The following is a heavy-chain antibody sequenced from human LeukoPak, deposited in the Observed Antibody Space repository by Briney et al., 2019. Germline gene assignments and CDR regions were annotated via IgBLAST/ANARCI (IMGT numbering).Heavy chain of an antibody. V-gene: IGHV3-48*01. D-gene: IGHD5/OR15-5a*01. J-gene: IGHJ4*02. CDR1: GSRFSTYS. CDR2: ISHSGGAE. Sequence: GGSLRLSCAASGSRFSTYSMNWVRQAPGRGLEWISYISHSGGAEHYTDSVKGRFTISRDNAKNALYLQMNRLRVEDTAVYFCARDSVFAFDYWSQGTLVTVSS. CDR3: ARDSVFAFDY.